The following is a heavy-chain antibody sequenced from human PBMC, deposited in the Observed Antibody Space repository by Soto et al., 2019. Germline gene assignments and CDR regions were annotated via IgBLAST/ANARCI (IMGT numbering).Heavy chain of an antibody. V-gene: IGHV4-4*07. Sequence: SETLSLTCSVSGGTISCYYWTWIRQPAGKGLEWIGRIYSSGNTKYNPSLQSRVTMSLDTSNNQFSLRLTSVTAADTAVYYCARGQRFSDWFDPWGQGTSVTVSS. CDR2: IYSSGNT. J-gene: IGHJ5*02. D-gene: IGHD3-3*01. CDR1: GGTISCYY. CDR3: ARGQRFSDWFDP.